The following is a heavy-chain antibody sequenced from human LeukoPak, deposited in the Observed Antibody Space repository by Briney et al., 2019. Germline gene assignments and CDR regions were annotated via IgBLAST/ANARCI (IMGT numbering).Heavy chain of an antibody. CDR2: IIPVFGTT. CDR1: GGTFSSFT. V-gene: IGHV1-69*06. Sequence: GASVTVSCKASGGTFSSFTFNWVRQAPGQGLEWMGGIIPVFGTTTYPQKFQGRVTITADKSTSTAYMDLTSLRSEDSALYYCAASILDYYDTSGYYYNLDFWGQGSLVTVSS. D-gene: IGHD3-22*01. J-gene: IGHJ4*02. CDR3: AASILDYYDTSGYYYNLDF.